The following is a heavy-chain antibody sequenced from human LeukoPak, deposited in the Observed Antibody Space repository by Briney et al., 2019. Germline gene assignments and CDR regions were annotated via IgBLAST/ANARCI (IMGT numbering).Heavy chain of an antibody. Sequence: ASVKVSCKASGYTFTSYYMHWGRQAPGQGRGWMGIINPSGGSTNYAQKFQGRVTMTRDMSTSTVYMELSSLRSEDTAVYSCARGRGYSGSAFDIWGQGTMVTVSS. J-gene: IGHJ3*02. D-gene: IGHD1-26*01. CDR1: GYTFTSYY. CDR2: INPSGGST. V-gene: IGHV1-46*01. CDR3: ARGRGYSGSAFDI.